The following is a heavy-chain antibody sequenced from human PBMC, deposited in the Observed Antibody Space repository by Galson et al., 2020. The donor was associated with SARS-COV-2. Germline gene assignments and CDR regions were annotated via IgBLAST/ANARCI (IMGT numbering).Heavy chain of an antibody. CDR1: GFTFSTYT. J-gene: IGHJ5*02. Sequence: GESLKISCAASGFTFSTYTMNWVRQAPGKGLEWVSGISGGAGSTYYADSVKGRFTISRDNSKNTLYLQMNSLRVEDMADYYCANGKGGGDYYDLQFYHWGQGTLVTVSS. CDR3: ANGKGGGDYYDLQFYH. V-gene: IGHV3-23*01. CDR2: ISGGAGST. D-gene: IGHD3-22*01.